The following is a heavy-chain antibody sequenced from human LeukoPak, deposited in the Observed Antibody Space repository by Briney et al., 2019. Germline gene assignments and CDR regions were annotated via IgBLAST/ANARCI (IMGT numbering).Heavy chain of an antibody. Sequence: ASVKVSCKASGYTFTGYYMHWVRQAPGQGLEWMGWINPNSGGTNYAQKFQGRVTMTRDTSISTAYMELSRLRSDDTAVYYCARLKRYYDLWTPGMDVWGQGTTVTVSS. J-gene: IGHJ6*02. CDR1: GYTFTGYY. D-gene: IGHD3-3*01. CDR2: INPNSGGT. CDR3: ARLKRYYDLWTPGMDV. V-gene: IGHV1-2*02.